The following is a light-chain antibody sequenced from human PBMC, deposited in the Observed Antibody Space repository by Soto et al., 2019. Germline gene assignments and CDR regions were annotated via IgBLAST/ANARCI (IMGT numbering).Light chain of an antibody. CDR1: QNVANNH. Sequence: EVVLTQSPGTLSLSAGERATLSCRASQNVANNHLAWYQQRPGQAPRLLIYAASTRAAGIPDRFSGSGSGTDFTLTISRLEPEDFGVFFCHHYGRSPIFTFGPGTTVDMK. J-gene: IGKJ3*01. CDR2: AAS. CDR3: HHYGRSPIFT. V-gene: IGKV3-20*01.